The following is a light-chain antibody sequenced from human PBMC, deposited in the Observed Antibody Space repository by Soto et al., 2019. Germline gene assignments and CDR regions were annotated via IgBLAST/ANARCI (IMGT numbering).Light chain of an antibody. CDR3: QQYGDWPGA. Sequence: EIVMTQSPATLSVSPGERATFSCRASQSVSSNLAWYQQRPGQAPRLLIYDASNRATGIPARFSGSGSGTEFSLTISSLQSEDFAVYSCQQYGDWPGAFGGGTKVDIK. J-gene: IGKJ4*01. V-gene: IGKV3D-15*01. CDR1: QSVSSN. CDR2: DAS.